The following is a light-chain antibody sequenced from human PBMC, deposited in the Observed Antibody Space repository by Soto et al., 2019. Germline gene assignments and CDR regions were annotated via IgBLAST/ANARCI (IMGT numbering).Light chain of an antibody. CDR2: GNS. CDR1: SSSIGAGYD. Sequence: QLVLTQPPSVSGAPGQRVTISCTGSSSSIGAGYDVHWYQQLPGTAPKLLIYGNSNRPSGVPDRFSGSKSGTSASLAITGLQAEDEADYYCQSYDSSLSGWVFGGGPKLTVL. J-gene: IGLJ3*02. CDR3: QSYDSSLSGWV. V-gene: IGLV1-40*01.